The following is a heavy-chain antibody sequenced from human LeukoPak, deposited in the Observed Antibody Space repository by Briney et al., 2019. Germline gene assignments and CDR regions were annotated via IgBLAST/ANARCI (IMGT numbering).Heavy chain of an antibody. D-gene: IGHD6-13*01. V-gene: IGHV3-23*01. CDR2: ISGSGGST. CDR1: GFTFSSYA. CDR3: AKDYASSWYEYWFDP. Sequence: PGGSLRLSCAASGFTFSSYAMSWVRQAPGKGLEWVSAISGSGGSTYYADPVKGRFTISRDNSKNTLYLQMNSLRAEDTAVYYCAKDYASSWYEYWFDPWGQGTLVTVSS. J-gene: IGHJ5*02.